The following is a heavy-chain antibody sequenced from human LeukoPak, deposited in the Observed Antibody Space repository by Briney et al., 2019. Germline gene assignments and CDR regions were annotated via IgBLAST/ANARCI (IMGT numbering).Heavy chain of an antibody. Sequence: PSETLSLTCAVYGGSFSGYYWSWIGQPPGKGLEWIGEINHSGSTNYHPSLKSRATISVDTSKNQFSLKLSSVTGADTAVYYCARGYWYGSSGYSSDYFDYWGLGTLVTVSS. CDR1: GGSFSGYY. J-gene: IGHJ4*02. D-gene: IGHD3-22*01. CDR2: INHSGST. CDR3: ARGYWYGSSGYSSDYFDY. V-gene: IGHV4-34*01.